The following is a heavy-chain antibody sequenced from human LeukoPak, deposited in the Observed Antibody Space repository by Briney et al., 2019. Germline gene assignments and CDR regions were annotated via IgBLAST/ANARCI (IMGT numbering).Heavy chain of an antibody. CDR3: ARDGAYGDSTFYYYYGMDV. CDR2: IVVGSGNT. Sequence: SVKVSCKASGFTFTTSGMQWVRQARGQRLEWIGWIVVGSGNTNYAQKFQERVTITGDMSTSTAYMELSSLRSEDTAVYYCARDGAYGDSTFYYYYGMDVWGQGTTVTVSS. J-gene: IGHJ6*02. CDR1: GFTFTTSG. V-gene: IGHV1-58*02. D-gene: IGHD4-17*01.